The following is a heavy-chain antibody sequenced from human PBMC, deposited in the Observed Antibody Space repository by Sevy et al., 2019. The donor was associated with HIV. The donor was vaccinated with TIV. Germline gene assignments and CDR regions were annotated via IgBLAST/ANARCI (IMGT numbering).Heavy chain of an antibody. J-gene: IGHJ4*02. V-gene: IGHV3-64D*06. D-gene: IGHD3-16*02. CDR1: GFTFSSYA. CDR2: ISSNGGST. Sequence: GGSLRLSCSASGFTFSSYAMHWVRQAPGKGLEYVSAISSNGGSTYYADSVKGRFTISRDNSKTTLYLQMSSLRAEDTAGYYCVKAGLRLGELSLYYFDYWGQGTLVTVSS. CDR3: VKAGLRLGELSLYYFDY.